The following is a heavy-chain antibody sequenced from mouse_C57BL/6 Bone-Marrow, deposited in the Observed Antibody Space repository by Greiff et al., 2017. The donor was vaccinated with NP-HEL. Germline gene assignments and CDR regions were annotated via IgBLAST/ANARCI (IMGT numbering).Heavy chain of an antibody. Sequence: EVKVVESGGGLVKPGGSLKLSCAASGFTFSSYSMSWVRQTPGKRLEWVAHISDGGSYTSSPDNVKGRFTSSRDNAKNNLYLQMSHLKSEDTAMYYCARDLSYYGSSGDYWGQGTTLTVSS. CDR1: GFTFSSYS. J-gene: IGHJ2*01. CDR2: ISDGGSYT. D-gene: IGHD1-1*01. V-gene: IGHV5-4*01. CDR3: ARDLSYYGSSGDY.